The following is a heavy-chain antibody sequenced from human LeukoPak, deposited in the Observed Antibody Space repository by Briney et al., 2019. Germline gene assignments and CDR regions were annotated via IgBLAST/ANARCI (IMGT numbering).Heavy chain of an antibody. CDR2: IYRDGNT. J-gene: IGHJ6*03. CDR1: GYSISSGYY. Sequence: SETLSLTCTVSGYSISSGYYWGWIRQPPGKGLEWVANIYRDGNTYYSPSLKSRVTISVDTSKNQFYLRLSSVTAADTAMYYCARLAALRGFYYYMDVWGKGTTVTVSS. D-gene: IGHD6-6*01. CDR3: ARLAALRGFYYYMDV. V-gene: IGHV4-38-2*02.